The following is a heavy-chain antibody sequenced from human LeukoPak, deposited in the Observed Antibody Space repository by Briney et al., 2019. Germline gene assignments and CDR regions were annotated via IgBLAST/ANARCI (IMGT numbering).Heavy chain of an antibody. CDR1: GDSISTSAYY. D-gene: IGHD3-3*01. Sequence: SETLSLTCTASGDSISTSAYYWSWIRQRPGTGLEWIAYIHYIGNAYSNPSLESRVTMSVDTSSNQFSLNVASVTAADTAVYYCARVRDDYFFDCWGQGILVTVSS. CDR3: ARVRDDYFFDC. J-gene: IGHJ4*02. V-gene: IGHV4-31*03. CDR2: IHYIGNA.